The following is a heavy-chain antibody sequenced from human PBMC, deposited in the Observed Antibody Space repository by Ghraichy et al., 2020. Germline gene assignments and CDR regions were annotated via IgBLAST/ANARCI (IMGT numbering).Heavy chain of an antibody. J-gene: IGHJ6*02. V-gene: IGHV4-34*01. Sequence: SETLSLTCAVYGGSFSGYYWSWIRQPPGKGLEWIGEINHSGSTNYNPSLKSRVTISVDTSKNQFSLKLSSVTAADTAVYYCATPRGHSGSYSKYYYYGMDVWGQGTTVTVSS. D-gene: IGHD3-10*01. CDR1: GGSFSGYY. CDR2: INHSGST. CDR3: ATPRGHSGSYSKYYYYGMDV.